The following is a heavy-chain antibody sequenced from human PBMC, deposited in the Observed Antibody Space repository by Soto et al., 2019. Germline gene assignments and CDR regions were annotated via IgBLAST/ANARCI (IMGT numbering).Heavy chain of an antibody. CDR1: GGSISSSSYY. CDR3: ARLGVGATTLPLFDY. V-gene: IGHV4-39*01. CDR2: IYYSGST. Sequence: QLQLQESGPGLVKPSETLSLTCTVSGGSISSSSYYWGWIRQPPGKGLEWIGSIYYSGSTYYNPSLKSRVTISVDTSKNQFSLKLSSVTAADTAVYYCARLGVGATTLPLFDYWGQGTLVTVSS. D-gene: IGHD1-26*01. J-gene: IGHJ4*02.